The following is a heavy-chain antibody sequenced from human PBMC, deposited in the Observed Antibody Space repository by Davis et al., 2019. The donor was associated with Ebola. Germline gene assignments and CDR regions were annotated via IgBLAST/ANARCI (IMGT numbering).Heavy chain of an antibody. J-gene: IGHJ4*02. V-gene: IGHV3-21*01. CDR2: ISSSTTYI. CDR3: LGRSFDY. CDR1: GFTFTTYS. Sequence: GESLKISCAASGFTFTTYSMNWVRQAPGKGLEWVSSISSSTTYIYYADSVKGRFTISRDDAKNSLYLQMNSLRADDTAMYYCLGRSFDYWGQGTLVTVSS.